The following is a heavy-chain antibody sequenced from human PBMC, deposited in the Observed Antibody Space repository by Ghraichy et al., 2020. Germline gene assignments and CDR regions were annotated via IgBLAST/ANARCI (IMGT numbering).Heavy chain of an antibody. D-gene: IGHD6-25*01. J-gene: IGHJ6*02. CDR2: IRSNSYGGTA. Sequence: GGSLRLSCTASGFTFGDYAVNWFRQAPGKGLAWVGFIRSNSYGGTADYAASVKGRFSISRDDSKNIAYLQMNSLKADDTAVYYCARERHHYHYGMDVWGQGTTVTVSS. V-gene: IGHV3-49*03. CDR1: GFTFGDYA. CDR3: ARERHHYHYGMDV.